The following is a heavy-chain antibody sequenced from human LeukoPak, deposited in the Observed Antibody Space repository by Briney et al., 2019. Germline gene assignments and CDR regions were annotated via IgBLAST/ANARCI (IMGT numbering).Heavy chain of an antibody. CDR2: IGCTSDGT. V-gene: IGHV3-23*01. Sequence: GGSLRLSCAGSGFTFTNSPMSWVRQAPGKGLEWVSSIGCTSDGTYYTGSVKGRFTISRDISKNTLYLQMDNLRAEDTAIYYCAKHRATSCYSGKKSWGQGTLVTVAS. J-gene: IGHJ5*02. D-gene: IGHD2-15*01. CDR3: AKHRATSCYSGKKS. CDR1: GFTFTNSP.